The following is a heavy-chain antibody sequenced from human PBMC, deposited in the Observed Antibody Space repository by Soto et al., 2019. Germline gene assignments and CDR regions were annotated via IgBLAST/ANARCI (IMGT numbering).Heavy chain of an antibody. J-gene: IGHJ4*02. Sequence: QLQLQESGSGLVKPSQTLSLTCAVSGGSISSGGYSGSWIRQPPGKGLEWIGYIYHSGSTYYNPALTRRVTISVDRSKHQFSLKLSSVTAADTAVYYCARGNVVASDYWGQGTLFTVSS. CDR3: ARGNVVASDY. V-gene: IGHV4-30-2*01. CDR2: IYHSGST. D-gene: IGHD2-21*01. CDR1: GGSISSGGYS.